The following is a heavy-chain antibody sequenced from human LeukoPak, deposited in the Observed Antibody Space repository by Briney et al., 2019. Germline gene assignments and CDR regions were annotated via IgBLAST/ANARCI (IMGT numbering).Heavy chain of an antibody. D-gene: IGHD3-22*01. V-gene: IGHV1-46*01. CDR2: INPSGVST. CDR3: ASGYYYGAFDI. J-gene: IGHJ3*02. CDR1: GYTFTSYY. Sequence: ASVKVSCKASGYTFTSYYIDWVRQPPGQGLEWMGIINPSGVSTSNAQKFQGRVTLTRDTSTSTVYMEVSSLRSEDTAVYYCASGYYYGAFDIWGQGTMVTVSS.